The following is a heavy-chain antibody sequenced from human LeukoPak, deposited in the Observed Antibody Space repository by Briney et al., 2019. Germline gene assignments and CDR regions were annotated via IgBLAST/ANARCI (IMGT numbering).Heavy chain of an antibody. D-gene: IGHD1-26*01. CDR3: ARGKGVGVNPLDY. V-gene: IGHV4-34*01. J-gene: IGHJ4*02. Sequence: SETLSLTCAVYGGSFSGYYWSWIRQPPGKGLEWIGEINHSGSTNYNPSLKSRVTISVDTSKNQFSLKLTSVTAADTAVYYCARGKGVGVNPLDYWGQGTLVTVSS. CDR2: INHSGST. CDR1: GGSFSGYY.